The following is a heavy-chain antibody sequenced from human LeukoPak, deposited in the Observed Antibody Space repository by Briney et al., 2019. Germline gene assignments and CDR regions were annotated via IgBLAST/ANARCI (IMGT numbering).Heavy chain of an antibody. V-gene: IGHV1-2*02. D-gene: IGHD2-2*02. CDR1: GYTFTGYY. CDR3: ARPECSSTSCYKAY. J-gene: IGHJ4*02. Sequence: GASVKVSCKASGYTFTGYYMHWVRQAPGQGLEWMGWINPNSGGTNYAQKFQGMVTMTRDTSISKDYMELSRLRSDDTAVYYCARPECSSTSCYKAYWGQGTLVTVSS. CDR2: INPNSGGT.